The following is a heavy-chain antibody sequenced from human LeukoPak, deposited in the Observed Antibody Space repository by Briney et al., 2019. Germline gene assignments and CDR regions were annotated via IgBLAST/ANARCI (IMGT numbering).Heavy chain of an antibody. J-gene: IGHJ4*02. CDR1: GYTFTNYY. CDR2: INPNSGGT. D-gene: IGHD2-15*01. Sequence: ASVKVSCEASGYTFTNYYMHWVRQAPGQGLEWMGRINPNSGGTNYAQKFQGRVTMTWDTSISTASMELNRLRSDDTAVYYCARLGGFYYFDYWGQGTLVTVSS. CDR3: ARLGGFYYFDY. V-gene: IGHV1-2*06.